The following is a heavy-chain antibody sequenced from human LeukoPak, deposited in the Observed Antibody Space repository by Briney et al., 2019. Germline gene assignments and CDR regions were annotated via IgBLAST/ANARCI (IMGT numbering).Heavy chain of an antibody. CDR2: ISFDGNNK. D-gene: IGHD5-24*01. CDR1: GFTLSTYA. V-gene: IGHV3-30-3*01. J-gene: IGHJ3*02. Sequence: GGSLRLSCAASGFTLSTYAIHWVRQAPGKGLEWVSVISFDGNNKYYADSVKGRFTISRDNSKNTLSLQMNSLKAEDTAVYYCARDYNSIHAFDIWGQGTMVTVS. CDR3: ARDYNSIHAFDI.